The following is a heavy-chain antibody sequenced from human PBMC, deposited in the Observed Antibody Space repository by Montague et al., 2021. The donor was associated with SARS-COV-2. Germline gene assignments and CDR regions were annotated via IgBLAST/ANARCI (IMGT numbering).Heavy chain of an antibody. V-gene: IGHV5-10-1*01. CDR1: WYSFTSYW. CDR2: IDPSDSYT. D-gene: IGHD5-24*01. J-gene: IGHJ5*02. CDR3: ARLAGWLNWFDT. Sequence: QSGSEVKKPGESLRISCKGSWYSFTSYWISWVRQMPGKGLECMGRIDPSDSYTNYSPSFQGHVTISPDKSISTAYLQWNSLKASDTAMYYCARLAGWLNWFDTWGQGTLVTVS.